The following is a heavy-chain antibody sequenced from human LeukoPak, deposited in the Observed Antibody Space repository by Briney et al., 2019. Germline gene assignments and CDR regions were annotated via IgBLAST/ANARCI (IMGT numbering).Heavy chain of an antibody. CDR2: ISGSGGST. Sequence: GGSLRLSCAASGFTVSSKYMSWVRQAPGKGLEWVSAISGSGGSTYYADSVKGRFTVSRDNSKNTLYLQMNSLRAEDTAVYYCAKGGESHVTSLDYWGQGTLVTVSS. J-gene: IGHJ4*02. V-gene: IGHV3-23*01. CDR1: GFTVSSKY. CDR3: AKGGESHVTSLDY. D-gene: IGHD2-21*01.